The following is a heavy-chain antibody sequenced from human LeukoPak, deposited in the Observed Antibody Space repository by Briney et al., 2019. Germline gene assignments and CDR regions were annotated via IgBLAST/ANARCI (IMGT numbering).Heavy chain of an antibody. Sequence: SQTLSLTCAISGDSVSSNSAAWNWIRQSPSRGLEWLGRTYYRSKWYNDYAVSVKSRITINPDTSKNQFSLQLNSVTPEDTAVYYCARDLCGVSTSCYGDGSPGRRAWFDPWGQGTLVTVSS. J-gene: IGHJ5*02. CDR2: TYYRSKWYN. CDR1: GDSVSSNSAA. D-gene: IGHD2-2*01. V-gene: IGHV6-1*01. CDR3: ARDLCGVSTSCYGDGSPGRRAWFDP.